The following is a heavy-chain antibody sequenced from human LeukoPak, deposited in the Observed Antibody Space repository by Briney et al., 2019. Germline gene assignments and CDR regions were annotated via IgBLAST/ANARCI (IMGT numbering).Heavy chain of an antibody. CDR3: ARRPAAATYYFDY. D-gene: IGHD2-2*01. CDR2: IKQDGSEK. J-gene: IGHJ4*02. V-gene: IGHV3-7*01. CDR1: GFTFSSYW. Sequence: GGSLRLSCAASGFTFSSYWMSWVRQAPGKGLEWVANIKQDGSEKYYVDSVKGRFTISRDNAKNSLYLQMNSLRAEDTAVYYCARRPAAATYYFDYWGQGTLVTVSS.